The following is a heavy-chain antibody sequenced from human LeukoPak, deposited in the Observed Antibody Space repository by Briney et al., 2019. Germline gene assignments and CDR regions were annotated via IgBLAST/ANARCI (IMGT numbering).Heavy chain of an antibody. D-gene: IGHD3-10*01. CDR2: IYYSGST. J-gene: IGHJ4*02. CDR1: GGSISSYY. Sequence: SETLSLTCTVSGGSISSYYWSWIRQPPGKGLEWIGYIYYSGSTNYNPSLKSRVTISVDTSKNQFSLKLSSVTAADTAVYYCARSGYGSGSEELVYWGQGTLVTVSS. CDR3: ARSGYGSGSEELVY. V-gene: IGHV4-59*01.